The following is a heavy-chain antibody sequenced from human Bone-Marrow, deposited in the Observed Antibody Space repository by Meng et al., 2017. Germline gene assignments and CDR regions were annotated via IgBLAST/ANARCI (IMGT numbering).Heavy chain of an antibody. V-gene: IGHV1-69*13. J-gene: IGHJ4*02. Sequence: SVKVSCKASGGTFSSYAISWVRQAPGQGLEWRGGIIPIFGTANYAQKFQGRVTITADESTSTAYMELSSMRSEDTAVYYCARRTHGNRYGTDFDDWGQGILVTVSS. CDR1: GGTFSSYA. D-gene: IGHD5-18*01. CDR2: IIPIFGTA. CDR3: ARRTHGNRYGTDFDD.